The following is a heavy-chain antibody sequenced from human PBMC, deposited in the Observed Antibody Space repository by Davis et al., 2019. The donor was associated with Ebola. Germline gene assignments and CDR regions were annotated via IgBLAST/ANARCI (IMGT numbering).Heavy chain of an antibody. Sequence: GGSLRLSCKGSGYSFTSYWIGWVRQMPGKGLEWMGIIYPGDSDTRYSPSFQGQVTISADKSISTAYLQWSSLKASDTTMYYCARQLSYYYYGMDVWGQGTTVTVSS. D-gene: IGHD4/OR15-4a*01. CDR2: IYPGDSDT. J-gene: IGHJ6*02. CDR3: ARQLSYYYYGMDV. V-gene: IGHV5-51*01. CDR1: GYSFTSYW.